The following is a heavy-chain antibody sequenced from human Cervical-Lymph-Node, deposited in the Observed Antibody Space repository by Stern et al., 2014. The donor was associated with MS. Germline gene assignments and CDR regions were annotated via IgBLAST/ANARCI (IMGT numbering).Heavy chain of an antibody. CDR2: LYYSGSP. D-gene: IGHD3-16*02. J-gene: IGHJ4*02. Sequence: ETGPTLLKPTQTLTLTCSFSGFSLTTSGVGVGWIRQPPGTGLEWIGHLYYSGSPYYTPSLKSRVTISLDTSKNQLSLRLSSVTAADTAVYYCARAGPYDYIWGNFRHRAFYFDSWGQGALVTVSS. V-gene: IGHV4-61*08. CDR1: GFSLTTSGVG. CDR3: ARAGPYDYIWGNFRHRAFYFDS.